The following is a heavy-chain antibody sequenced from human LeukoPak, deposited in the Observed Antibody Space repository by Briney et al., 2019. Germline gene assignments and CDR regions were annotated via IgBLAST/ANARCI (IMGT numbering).Heavy chain of an antibody. V-gene: IGHV3-21*01. CDR3: ARAKGSGWRQSNVPPGLGDY. J-gene: IGHJ4*02. CDR1: GFTFSTYS. D-gene: IGHD6-19*01. CDR2: ISSSSSCI. Sequence: PGGSLRLSCAASGFTFSTYSLNWVRQAPGKGLEWVSSISSSSSCIYYADSVKGRFTISRDDAKNSLYLQMNSLRAEDTAVYYCARAKGSGWRQSNVPPGLGDYWGQGTLVTVSS.